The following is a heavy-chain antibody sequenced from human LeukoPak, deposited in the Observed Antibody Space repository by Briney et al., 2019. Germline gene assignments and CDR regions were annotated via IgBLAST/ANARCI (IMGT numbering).Heavy chain of an antibody. CDR3: AKDLRPYYYDSSGFPLVGYFQH. CDR1: GFTFSSYA. CDR2: ISGSGGST. D-gene: IGHD3-22*01. J-gene: IGHJ1*01. V-gene: IGHV3-23*01. Sequence: GGSLRLSCAASGFTFSSYAMSWVRQAPGKGLEWVSAISGSGGSTYYADSVKGRFTISRDNSKNTLYLQMNSLRAEDTAVYYCAKDLRPYYYDSSGFPLVGYFQHWGQGTLVTVSS.